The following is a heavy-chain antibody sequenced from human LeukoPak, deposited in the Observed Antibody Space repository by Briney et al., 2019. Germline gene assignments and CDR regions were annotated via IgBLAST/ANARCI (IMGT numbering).Heavy chain of an antibody. D-gene: IGHD6-19*01. J-gene: IGHJ4*02. Sequence: GGSLRLSCVASGFTFRNYWMSWVRQAPGKGLEWVANIKQDGSEKYYVDSVKGRFTISRDNAKNSLYMQMNSLRAEDTAVYYCARDQLPVAGTWDHWGQGTLVTGSS. CDR1: GFTFRNYW. V-gene: IGHV3-7*05. CDR2: IKQDGSEK. CDR3: ARDQLPVAGTWDH.